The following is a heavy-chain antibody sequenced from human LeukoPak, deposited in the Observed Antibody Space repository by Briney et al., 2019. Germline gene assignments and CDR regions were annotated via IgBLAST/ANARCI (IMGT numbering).Heavy chain of an antibody. CDR1: GVSISSCSYY. CDR3: ARHRSGWLQSSFDY. D-gene: IGHD5-24*01. J-gene: IGHJ4*02. V-gene: IGHV4-61*02. CDR2: IYISGNT. Sequence: SETLSLTCTVSGVSISSCSYYWSWIRQPPGKGLEWIGRIYISGNTTYNPSLKSRVTILVDTSKNQFSLKLSSVTAADTALYYCARHRSGWLQSSFDYWGQGILVTVSS.